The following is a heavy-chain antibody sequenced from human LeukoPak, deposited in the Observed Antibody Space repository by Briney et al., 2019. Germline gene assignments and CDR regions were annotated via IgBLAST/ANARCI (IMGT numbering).Heavy chain of an antibody. V-gene: IGHV3-30*02. CDR2: IRCDGTIK. J-gene: IGHJ2*01. CDR1: GFTFSNYA. Sequence: GGSLRLSCAASGFTFSNYAMHWVRQAPGKGLEWLAFIRCDGTIKYYADSVKGRFTISRDNSKSTLYLHMDSLRPEDTAHYYCAKDPLTCGDYGWYFDLWGRGTLVTVSS. CDR3: AKDPLTCGDYGWYFDL. D-gene: IGHD4-17*01.